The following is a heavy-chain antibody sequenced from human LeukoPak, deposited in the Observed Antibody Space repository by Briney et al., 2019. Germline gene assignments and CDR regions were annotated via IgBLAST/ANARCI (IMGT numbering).Heavy chain of an antibody. CDR2: ISGPGGST. J-gene: IGHJ4*02. D-gene: IGHD4-17*01. CDR3: AKGSATVTTYCDY. Sequence: QPGGSLRLSCAASGFTFSNYAMSWVRQAPGKGLEWVSVISGPGGSTYYADSVKGRFTISRDNSKNTLYLQMNSLRAEDTAVYYCAKGSATVTTYCDYWGQGTLVTVSS. CDR1: GFTFSNYA. V-gene: IGHV3-23*01.